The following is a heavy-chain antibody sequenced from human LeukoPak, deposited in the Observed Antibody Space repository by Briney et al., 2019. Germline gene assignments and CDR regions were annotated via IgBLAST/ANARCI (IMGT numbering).Heavy chain of an antibody. CDR2: ISGSGGST. CDR1: GFTFSSYA. CDR3: AKVFRRFGVKKPHDY. V-gene: IGHV3-23*01. D-gene: IGHD3-10*01. Sequence: PGGSLGLSCAASGFTFSSYAMSWVRQAPGKGLEWVSAISGSGGSTYYADSVKGRFTISRDNSKNTLYLQMNSLRAEDTAVYYCAKVFRRFGVKKPHDYWGQGTLVTVPS. J-gene: IGHJ4*02.